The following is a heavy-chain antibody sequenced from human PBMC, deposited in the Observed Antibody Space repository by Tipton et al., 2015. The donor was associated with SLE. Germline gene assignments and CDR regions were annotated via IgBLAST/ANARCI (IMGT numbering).Heavy chain of an antibody. CDR3: STVPV. CDR2: ISGYNGNT. V-gene: IGHV1-18*01. Sequence: QSGAEVKEPGASVRVSCKASGYTFTNYGISWVRQAPGQGLEWMGWISGYNGNTNYVQHLQGRFTMTTDTSTSTAYMELRNLRSDDTAVYYCSTVPVWGQGTLVIVSS. CDR1: GYTFTNYG. J-gene: IGHJ4*02.